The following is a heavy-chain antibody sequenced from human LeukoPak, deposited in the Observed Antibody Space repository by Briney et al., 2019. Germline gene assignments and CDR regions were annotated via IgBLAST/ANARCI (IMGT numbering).Heavy chain of an antibody. CDR3: AREGYDFWSGQRNYFDY. CDR1: GFTFSSYA. Sequence: PGGSLRLSCAASGFTFSSYAMSGSGGSTYYADSVKGRFTISRDNSKNTVYLQVNSLRAEDTAVYYCAREGYDFWSGQRNYFDYWGQGTLVTVSS. D-gene: IGHD3-3*01. CDR2: GSGGST. J-gene: IGHJ4*02. V-gene: IGHV3-23*01.